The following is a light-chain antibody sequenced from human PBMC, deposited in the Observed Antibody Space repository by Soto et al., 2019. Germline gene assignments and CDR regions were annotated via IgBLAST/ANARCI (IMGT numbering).Light chain of an antibody. J-gene: IGKJ1*01. CDR2: GAS. CDR1: QSVSSN. Sequence: EIVVTQSPATLSVSPGERATLSCRASQSVSSNLAWYQQKPGQAPRLLIYGASTRATGIPARFSGGGSGTEFTLTISSLRSEDFAVYYCQQYNNWPRTFGQGTKVEIK. CDR3: QQYNNWPRT. V-gene: IGKV3-15*01.